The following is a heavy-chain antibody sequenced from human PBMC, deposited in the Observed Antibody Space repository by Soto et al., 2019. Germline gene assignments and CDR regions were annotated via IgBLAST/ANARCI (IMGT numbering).Heavy chain of an antibody. Sequence: EVQLVESGGGLVKPGGSLRLSCAASGFTFISYTMNWVRRAPGKGLEWVASISSISTYIFYADSVKGRFIISRDNANNSLYLKLNSLRADDTAVYYCSREIRSGGDIGYDEFFDSWGQGTLVTVSS. CDR3: SREIRSGGDIGYDEFFDS. J-gene: IGHJ4*02. CDR1: GFTFISYT. CDR2: ISSISTYI. V-gene: IGHV3-21*01. D-gene: IGHD5-12*01.